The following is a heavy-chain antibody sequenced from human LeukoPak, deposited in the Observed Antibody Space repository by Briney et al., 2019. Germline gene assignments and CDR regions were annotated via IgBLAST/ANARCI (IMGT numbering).Heavy chain of an antibody. V-gene: IGHV4-31*03. CDR1: GGSISSDGYY. Sequence: SQTLSLTCTVSGGSISSDGYYWSWIRQHPGKGLEWIGYIYYSGSTYYNPSLKSRVTISVDTSKNQFSLKLSSVTAADTAVYYCAGGYCSSTSCYSFDYWGQGTLVTVSS. D-gene: IGHD2-2*02. J-gene: IGHJ4*02. CDR3: AGGYCSSTSCYSFDY. CDR2: IYYSGST.